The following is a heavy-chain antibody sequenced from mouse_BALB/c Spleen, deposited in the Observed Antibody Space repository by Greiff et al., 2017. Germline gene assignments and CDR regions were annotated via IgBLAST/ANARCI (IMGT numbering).Heavy chain of an antibody. CDR2: ISSGGGST. Sequence: EVQLQESGGGLVKPGGSLKLPCAASGFAFSSYDMSWVRQTPEKRLEWVAYISSGGGSTYYPDTVKGRFTISRDNAKNTLYLQMSSLKSEDTAMYYCARHWATVVFDYWGQGTTLTVSS. J-gene: IGHJ2*01. V-gene: IGHV5-12-1*01. CDR1: GFAFSSYD. CDR3: ARHWATVVFDY. D-gene: IGHD1-1*01.